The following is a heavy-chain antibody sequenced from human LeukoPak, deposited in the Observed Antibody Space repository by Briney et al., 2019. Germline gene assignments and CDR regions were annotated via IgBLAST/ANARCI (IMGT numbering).Heavy chain of an antibody. CDR1: GFTFSSYG. CDR2: ISYDGSNK. Sequence: GGPLRLSCAASGFTFSSYGMHWVREAPGKGLEWVAVISYDGSNKYYADSVKGRFTISRDNSKNTLYLQMNSLRAEDTAVYYCAKVAFYDILTGYRPDYYYYGMDVWGQGTTVTVSS. CDR3: AKVAFYDILTGYRPDYYYYGMDV. D-gene: IGHD3-9*01. J-gene: IGHJ6*02. V-gene: IGHV3-30*18.